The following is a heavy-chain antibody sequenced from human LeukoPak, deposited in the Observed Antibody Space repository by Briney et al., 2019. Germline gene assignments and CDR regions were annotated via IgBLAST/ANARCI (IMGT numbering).Heavy chain of an antibody. Sequence: PGGSLRLSCAASGFTFSDYYMSWIRQAPGKGLEWVSYISSSGSTIYYADSVKGRFTISRDNAKNSLYLQMNSLRAEDTAVYYCAREAVYCSGGSCQQGAFDIWGQGTMVTVSS. CDR2: ISSSGSTI. J-gene: IGHJ3*02. CDR3: AREAVYCSGGSCQQGAFDI. D-gene: IGHD2-15*01. CDR1: GFTFSDYY. V-gene: IGHV3-11*01.